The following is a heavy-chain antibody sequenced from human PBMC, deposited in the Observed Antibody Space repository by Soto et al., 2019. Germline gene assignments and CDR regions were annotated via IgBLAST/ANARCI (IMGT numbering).Heavy chain of an antibody. V-gene: IGHV3-21*06. J-gene: IGHJ6*02. D-gene: IGHD2-15*01. CDR1: GFTFSSCT. CDR2: ISPSSGHI. Sequence: EVHLVESGGGLVKPGGSLRLSCAVSGFTFSSCTMNWVRQAPGKGLEWVSSISPSSGHIYYADSVKGRFTISRDNAKNSLFLQMNSLRGEDTAVYYCSGCSGGACHKNYGMDVLGHGTTVTVSS. CDR3: SGCSGGACHKNYGMDV.